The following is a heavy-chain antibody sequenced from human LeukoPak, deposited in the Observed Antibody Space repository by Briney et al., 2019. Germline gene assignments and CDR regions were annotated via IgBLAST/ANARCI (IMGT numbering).Heavy chain of an antibody. J-gene: IGHJ4*02. CDR2: IFYSGST. V-gene: IGHV4-59*08. CDR3: ANSIDFDYGDYYFDY. Sequence: SETLSLTCTVSGDSISRYYWSWIRQPPGKGLEWIGYIFYSGSTNYNPSLESRVTISVDTSKNQFSLKLSSVTAADTAVYYCANSIDFDYGDYYFDYWGQGALVTISS. D-gene: IGHD4-17*01. CDR1: GDSISRYY.